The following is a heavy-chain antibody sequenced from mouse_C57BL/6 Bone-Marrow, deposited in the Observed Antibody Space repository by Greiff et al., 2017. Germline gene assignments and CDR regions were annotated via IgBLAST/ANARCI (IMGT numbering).Heavy chain of an antibody. CDR2: IDPETGGT. J-gene: IGHJ3*01. V-gene: IGHV1-15*01. Sequence: QVQLKESGAELVRPGASVTLSCKASGYTFTDYEMHWVKQTPVHGLEWIGAIDPETGGTAYNQKFKGKAILTTDKSSSTAYMELRSLTSEDSAVYDCTREGSNYPFAYWGQGTLVTVSA. CDR1: GYTFTDYE. CDR3: TREGSNYPFAY. D-gene: IGHD2-5*01.